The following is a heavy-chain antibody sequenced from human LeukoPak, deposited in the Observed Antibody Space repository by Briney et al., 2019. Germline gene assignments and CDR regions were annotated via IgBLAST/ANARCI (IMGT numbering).Heavy chain of an antibody. CDR3: ASAVAGTSAPYNRFDP. Sequence: SVKVSCKASGGTFSSYAISWVRQAPGQGLEWMGGIIPIFGTANYAQKFQGRVTITTDESTSTAYMELSSLRSEDTAVYYCASAVAGTSAPYNRFDPWGQGTLVTVSS. CDR1: GGTFSSYA. CDR2: IIPIFGTA. J-gene: IGHJ5*02. D-gene: IGHD6-19*01. V-gene: IGHV1-69*05.